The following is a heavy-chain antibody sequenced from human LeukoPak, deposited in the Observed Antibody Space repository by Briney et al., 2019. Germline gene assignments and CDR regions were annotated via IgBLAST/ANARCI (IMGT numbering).Heavy chain of an antibody. Sequence: SETLSLTCTVSGGSISNYYWYWVRQPPGKGLEWIGEIYHSGSTNYNPSLKSRVTISVDKSKNQFSLKLSSVTAADTAVYYCARWGVVVPNDAFDIWGQGTMVTVSS. J-gene: IGHJ3*02. D-gene: IGHD2-2*01. V-gene: IGHV4-59*01. CDR3: ARWGVVVPNDAFDI. CDR1: GGSISNYY. CDR2: IYHSGST.